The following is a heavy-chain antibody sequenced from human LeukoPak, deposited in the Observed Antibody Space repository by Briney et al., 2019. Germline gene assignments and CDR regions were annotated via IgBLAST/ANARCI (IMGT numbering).Heavy chain of an antibody. Sequence: VWSLRLSCAAPGFTVSSNYMSWIRQAPGKQLNSDSVIHSGGSTYYADSVKGRFTISRDNSKNTLYLQMNSLRAEDTAVYFFPAEAGIRDSSGYYLYYFDYWGQGTLVTVSS. CDR2: IHSGGST. V-gene: IGHV3-66*01. CDR3: PAEAGIRDSSGYYLYYFDY. D-gene: IGHD3-22*01. CDR1: GFTVSSNY. J-gene: IGHJ4*02.